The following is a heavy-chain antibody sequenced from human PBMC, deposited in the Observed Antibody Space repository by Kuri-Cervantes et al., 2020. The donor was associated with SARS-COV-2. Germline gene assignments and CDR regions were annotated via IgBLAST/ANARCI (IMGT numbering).Heavy chain of an antibody. CDR2: ISSSSRSI. Sequence: GESLKISCAASGFTFSRYSMNWVRQAPGKGLEWVSSISSSSRSIYYADSVKGRFTISRDNAKNSLYLQMSSLRADDTAVYYCARGKGYCSSTSCAHYYYYYYMDVWGKGTTVTVSS. D-gene: IGHD2-2*01. CDR3: ARGKGYCSSTSCAHYYYYYYMDV. CDR1: GFTFSRYS. J-gene: IGHJ6*03. V-gene: IGHV3-21*01.